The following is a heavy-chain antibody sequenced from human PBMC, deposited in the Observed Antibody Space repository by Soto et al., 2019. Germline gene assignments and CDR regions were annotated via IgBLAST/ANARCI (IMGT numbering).Heavy chain of an antibody. D-gene: IGHD3-9*01. CDR3: ARGDWFGNWFDP. Sequence: ASVKVSCKSFGYSFTSFDVHWVRQASGQGLEWMGWMNPNSGNTDYAQRFQGRVTMTRNTSINTAYMELNSLTSDDTAVYYCARGDWFGNWFDPWGQGTLVTVSS. V-gene: IGHV1-8*02. J-gene: IGHJ5*02. CDR1: GYSFTSFD. CDR2: MNPNSGNT.